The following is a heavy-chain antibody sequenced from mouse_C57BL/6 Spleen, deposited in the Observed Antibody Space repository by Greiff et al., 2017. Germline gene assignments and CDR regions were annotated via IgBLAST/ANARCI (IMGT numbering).Heavy chain of an antibody. D-gene: IGHD2-4*01. J-gene: IGHJ4*01. CDR1: GFTFSSYG. CDR2: ISSGGSYT. CDR3: ARHLYDYDPAMDY. Sequence: EVKLVESGGDLVKPGGSLKLSCAASGFTFSSYGMSWVRQTPDKRLEWVATISSGGSYTYYPDSVKGRFTISRDTAKNTLYLQMSSLRSEDTAMYYCARHLYDYDPAMDYWGQGTSVTVSS. V-gene: IGHV5-6*02.